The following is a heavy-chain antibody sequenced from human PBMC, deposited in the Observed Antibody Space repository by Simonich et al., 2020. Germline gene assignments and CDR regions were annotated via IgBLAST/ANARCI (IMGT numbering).Heavy chain of an antibody. CDR2: ISGRGRST. CDR1: GFTFSSYA. V-gene: IGHV3-23*01. D-gene: IGHD3-22*01. CDR3: AKDLGERITMIVVVIDAFDI. J-gene: IGHJ3*02. Sequence: GGGLVQPGGSLRLSCAASGFTFSSYAMSWVPQAPGKGMEWVSAISGRGRSTYYADSVKGRFTIARDNSKNTLYLQMNSLRAEDTAVYYCAKDLGERITMIVVVIDAFDIWGQGTMVTVSS.